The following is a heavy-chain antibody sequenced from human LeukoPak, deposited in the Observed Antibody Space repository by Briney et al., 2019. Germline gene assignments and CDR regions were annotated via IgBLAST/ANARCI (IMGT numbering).Heavy chain of an antibody. CDR3: ASLTDSSNRFTFDF. CDR2: INHSGSI. V-gene: IGHV4-34*01. J-gene: IGHJ4*02. CDR1: GGSYSDYY. D-gene: IGHD6-13*01. Sequence: SETLSLTCAVYGGSYSDYYWSWIRQPPGKGLEWIGEINHSGSINYNPSLKSRVTLSVDTSKNQFSLQLSSVAAADTAVYYCASLTDSSNRFTFDFWGQGTLVTVSS.